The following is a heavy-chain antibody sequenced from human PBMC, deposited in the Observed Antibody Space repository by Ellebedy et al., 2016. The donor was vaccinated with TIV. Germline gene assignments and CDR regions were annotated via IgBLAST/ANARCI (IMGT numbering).Heavy chain of an antibody. CDR1: GGSLTNYY. CDR2: IYYSGST. Sequence: SETLSLTCIVSGGSLTNYYWSWIRQPPGKGLEWIGYIYYSGSTNYNPSLKSRVTISVDTSKNQFSLKLSSVTAADTAVYYCARVGYYDILTGLYSYMDVWGKGTTVTVSS. J-gene: IGHJ6*03. CDR3: ARVGYYDILTGLYSYMDV. D-gene: IGHD3-9*01. V-gene: IGHV4-59*01.